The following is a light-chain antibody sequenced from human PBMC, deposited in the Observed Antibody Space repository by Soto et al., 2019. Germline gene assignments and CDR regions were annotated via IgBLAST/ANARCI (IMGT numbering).Light chain of an antibody. CDR1: QSVSSN. V-gene: IGKV3-15*01. J-gene: IGKJ1*01. Sequence: EIVMTQSPATLSVSPGERATLSCRASQSVSSNLAWYQQKPGQAPRLLIYDASARATGIPARFSGSGSGTDFTLTISGLQSEDFAVYYCQQYNNWPPMAFGQGTKVEIK. CDR3: QQYNNWPPMA. CDR2: DAS.